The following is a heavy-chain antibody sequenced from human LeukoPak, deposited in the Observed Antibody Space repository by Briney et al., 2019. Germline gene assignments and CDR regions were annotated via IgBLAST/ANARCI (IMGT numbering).Heavy chain of an antibody. Sequence: SETLSLTCTVSSGSISTSNYYWGWVRQPPGKALEWIGNIFYSGSTYYSPSLKSRVTISLDTSKNQFSLKLGSVTAADTAVYYYARMVKYYDILTGSIAYDYWGQGTLVTVSS. V-gene: IGHV4-39*07. CDR1: SGSISTSNYY. CDR2: IFYSGST. CDR3: ARMVKYYDILTGSIAYDY. D-gene: IGHD3-9*01. J-gene: IGHJ4*02.